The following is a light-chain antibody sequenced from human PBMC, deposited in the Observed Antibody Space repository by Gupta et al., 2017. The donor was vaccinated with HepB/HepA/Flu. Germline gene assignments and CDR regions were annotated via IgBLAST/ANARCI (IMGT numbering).Light chain of an antibody. CDR3: QHKRSSLYT. J-gene: IGKJ2*01. CDR1: QSISYNY. V-gene: IGKV3-20*01. CDR2: GAS. Sequence: IVFTQSPGTLSLSTGARSSLSCRASQSISYNYLAWYQQKPGPAPRLLIYGASNRSNGVPDRFSGSGSGTEFTLTISRREHEDFAVYYWQHKRSSLYTFGHGTXVDIK.